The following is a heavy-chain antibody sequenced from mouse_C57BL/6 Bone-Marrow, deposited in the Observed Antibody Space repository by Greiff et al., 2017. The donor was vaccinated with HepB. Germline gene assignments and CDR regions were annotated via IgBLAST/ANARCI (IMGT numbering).Heavy chain of an antibody. V-gene: IGHV5-17*01. D-gene: IGHD2-3*01. CDR3: ASGGYYSAWFAY. J-gene: IGHJ3*01. CDR1: GFTFSDYG. CDR2: ISSGSSTI. Sequence: EVKLMESGGGLVKPGGSLKLSCAASGFTFSDYGMHWVRQAPEKGLEWVAYISSGSSTIYYADTVKGRFTISRDNAKNTLFLQITSLRSEDTAMYYCASGGYYSAWFAYWGQGTLVTVSA.